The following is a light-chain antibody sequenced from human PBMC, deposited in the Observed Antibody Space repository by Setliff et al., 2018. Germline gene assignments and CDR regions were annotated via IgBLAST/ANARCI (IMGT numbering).Light chain of an antibody. Sequence: QSVLTQPPSVSGAPGQSVTVSCTGTSSNIGAGYLVHWYQQLPGTAPKLLIYENTNRPSGVPDRFSGSRSDTSASLAITGLQAEDEAVYYCQTFGAALGGSAVFGGGTKSPS. CDR3: QTFGAALGGSAV. CDR2: ENT. J-gene: IGLJ3*02. CDR1: SSNIGAGYL. V-gene: IGLV1-40*01.